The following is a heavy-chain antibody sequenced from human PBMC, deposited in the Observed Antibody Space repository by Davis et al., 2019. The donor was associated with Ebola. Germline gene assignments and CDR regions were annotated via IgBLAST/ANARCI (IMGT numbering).Heavy chain of an antibody. CDR3: ARVPDWRWYFDL. J-gene: IGHJ2*01. CDR1: GYTFTSYY. CDR2: INPSGGST. D-gene: IGHD2-21*01. V-gene: IGHV1-46*01. Sequence: AASVKVSCKASGYTFTSYYMHWVRQAPGQGLEWMGIINPSGGSTSYAQKFQGRVTMTRDTSTGTVYLELSSLRSEDTAVYYCARVPDWRWYFDLWGRGTLVTVSS.